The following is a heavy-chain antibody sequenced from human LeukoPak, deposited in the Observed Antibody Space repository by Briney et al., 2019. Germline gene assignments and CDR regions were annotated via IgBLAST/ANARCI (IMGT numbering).Heavy chain of an antibody. CDR2: IYNSGST. V-gene: IGHV4-38-2*02. Sequence: SETLSLTCTVSGYSISSGYYWGWIRQPPGKGLEWIGNIYNSGSTYYNPSLKSRVTISVDTSKNQFSLKLSSVTAADTAVYYCARPADSSGYYSFGYWGQGTLVTVSS. CDR3: ARPADSSGYYSFGY. J-gene: IGHJ4*02. D-gene: IGHD3-22*01. CDR1: GYSISSGYY.